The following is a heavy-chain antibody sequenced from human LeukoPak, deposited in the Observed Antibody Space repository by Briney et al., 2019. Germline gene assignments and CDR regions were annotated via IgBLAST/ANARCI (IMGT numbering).Heavy chain of an antibody. CDR1: GGSISSGSYY. CDR2: IYTSGST. D-gene: IGHD3-22*01. J-gene: IGHJ6*03. CDR3: ARRGWVITVGRYYYMDV. Sequence: SETLSLTCTVSGGSISSGSYYWSWIRQPAGKGLEWIGRIYTSGSTNYNPSLKSRVTISVDTSKNQFSLKLSSVTAADTAVYYCARRGWVITVGRYYYMDVWGKGTTVTISS. V-gene: IGHV4-61*02.